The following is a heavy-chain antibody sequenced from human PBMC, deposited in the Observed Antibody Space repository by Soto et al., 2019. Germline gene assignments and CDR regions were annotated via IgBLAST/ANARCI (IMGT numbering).Heavy chain of an antibody. D-gene: IGHD6-19*01. V-gene: IGHV3-30-3*01. CDR1: GFTFSSYA. Sequence: LRLSCAASGFTFSSYAMHWVRQAPGKGLEWVAVISYDGSNKYYADSVKGRFTISRDNSKNTLYLQTNSLRAEDTAVYYCARWAQWLDYWGQGTLVTVS. CDR2: ISYDGSNK. J-gene: IGHJ4*02. CDR3: ARWAQWLDY.